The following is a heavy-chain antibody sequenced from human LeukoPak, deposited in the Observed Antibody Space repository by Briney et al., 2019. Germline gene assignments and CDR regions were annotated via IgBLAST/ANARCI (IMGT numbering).Heavy chain of an antibody. V-gene: IGHV1-8*03. CDR3: ARGVFKDQLLPPYYYYYMDV. J-gene: IGHJ6*03. D-gene: IGHD2-2*01. CDR1: GYTFTSYD. Sequence: ASVKVSCKASGYTFTSYDINWVRQATGQGLEWMGWMNPNSGNTGYAQKFQGRVTITRNTSISTAYMELSSLRSEDTAVYYCARGVFKDQLLPPYYYYYMDVWGKGTTVTVSS. CDR2: MNPNSGNT.